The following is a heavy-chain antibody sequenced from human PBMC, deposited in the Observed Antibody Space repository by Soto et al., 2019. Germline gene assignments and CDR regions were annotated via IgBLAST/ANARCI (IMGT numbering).Heavy chain of an antibody. CDR1: GFTFSSYG. Sequence: GGSLRLSCAASGFTFSSYGMHWVRQAPGKGLEWVAVISYDGSNKYYADSVKGQFTISRDNSKNTLYLQMNSLRAEDTAVYYCAKSHSSSFFLLGYWGQGTLVTVSS. CDR2: ISYDGSNK. J-gene: IGHJ4*02. D-gene: IGHD6-6*01. CDR3: AKSHSSSFFLLGY. V-gene: IGHV3-30*18.